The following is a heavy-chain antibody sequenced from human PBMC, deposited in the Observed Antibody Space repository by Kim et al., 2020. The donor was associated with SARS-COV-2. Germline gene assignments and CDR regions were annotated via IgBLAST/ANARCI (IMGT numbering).Heavy chain of an antibody. D-gene: IGHD3-10*01. V-gene: IGHV4-34*01. CDR3: ARGSVTNWFDP. Sequence: SETLSLTCAVYGGSFSGYYWSWIRQPPGKGLEWIGEINHSGSTNYNPSLKSRVTISVDTSKNQFSLKLSSVTAADTAVYYCARGSVTNWFDPWGQGTLVTVSS. CDR2: INHSGST. J-gene: IGHJ5*02. CDR1: GGSFSGYY.